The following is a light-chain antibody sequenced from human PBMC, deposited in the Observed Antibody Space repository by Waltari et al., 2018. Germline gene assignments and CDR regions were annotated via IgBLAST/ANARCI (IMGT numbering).Light chain of an antibody. V-gene: IGLV3-21*03. CDR2: DDS. CDR1: NIGSKS. J-gene: IGLJ2*01. Sequence: SYVLTQPPSVSVAPGKTARIPCGGNNIGSKSVHWHQQKPGQAPVLVVYDDSDRPSGIPERFSGSNSGNTATLTISRVEAGDEADYYCQVWDTSSNLHVVFGGGAKLTVL. CDR3: QVWDTSSNLHVV.